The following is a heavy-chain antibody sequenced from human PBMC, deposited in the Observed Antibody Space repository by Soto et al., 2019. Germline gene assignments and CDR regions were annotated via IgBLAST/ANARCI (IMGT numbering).Heavy chain of an antibody. D-gene: IGHD2-2*01. CDR1: GFTFRSYA. CDR2: ISGSGGST. Sequence: GGSLRLSCAASGFTFRSYAMSWVRQAPGKGLEWVSAISGSGGSTYYADSVKGRFTISRDNSKNTLYLQMNSLRAEDTAVYYCATSIVSSSPLYYYYGMDVWGQGTTVTVSS. J-gene: IGHJ6*02. V-gene: IGHV3-23*01. CDR3: ATSIVSSSPLYYYYGMDV.